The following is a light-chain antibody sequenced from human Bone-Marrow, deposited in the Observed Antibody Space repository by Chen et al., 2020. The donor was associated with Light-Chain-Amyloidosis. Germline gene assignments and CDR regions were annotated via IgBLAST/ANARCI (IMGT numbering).Light chain of an antibody. CDR3: QSADRSGTYEVI. CDR2: RDT. V-gene: IGLV3-25*03. J-gene: IGLJ2*01. CDR1: DLPTKY. Sequence: SYELTQPPSVSVSPGQTARITCSGDDLPTKYAYWYQQKPGQAPVLVIHRDTERPSGISERFSVSSTGTTATVTSSGVQAEDEADYHCQSADRSGTYEVIFGGGTKLTV.